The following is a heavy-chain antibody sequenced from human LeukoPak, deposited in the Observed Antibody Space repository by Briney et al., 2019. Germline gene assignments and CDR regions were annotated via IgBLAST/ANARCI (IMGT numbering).Heavy chain of an antibody. CDR2: ISSNGDSS. D-gene: IGHD2-15*01. CDR3: VKVGILFYP. V-gene: IGHV3-64D*09. Sequence: GRTLSLSCTVSGFTFSKNAMQTARQAPGKGLEIISAISSNGDSSYYADSVKGRFTISRDNSKNTLYLQMSSLRLEDTAVYYCVKVGILFYPWGQGTLVTVSP. J-gene: IGHJ5*02. CDR1: GFTFSKNA.